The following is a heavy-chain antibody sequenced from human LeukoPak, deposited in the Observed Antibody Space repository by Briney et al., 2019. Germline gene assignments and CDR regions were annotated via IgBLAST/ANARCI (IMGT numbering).Heavy chain of an antibody. J-gene: IGHJ4*02. D-gene: IGHD3-10*01. CDR3: ARQAYYSPSGSWTGFDF. Sequence: PSETLSLTCTVSGDSFGGYYWTWIRQPPGKGLEWIGYIHTSGGTNYNPSLKSRVTMSVATSKNQFSLKLTSVTAADTAVYFCARQAYYSPSGSWTGFDFWGQGTLASVSS. CDR2: IHTSGGT. V-gene: IGHV4-4*09. CDR1: GDSFGGYY.